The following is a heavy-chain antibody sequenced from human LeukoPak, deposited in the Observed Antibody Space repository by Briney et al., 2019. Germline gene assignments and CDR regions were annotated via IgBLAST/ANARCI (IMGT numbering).Heavy chain of an antibody. CDR2: INPNSGGT. J-gene: IGHJ5*02. Sequence: GASVKVSCKASGYTFTGYYMHWVRQAPGQGLEWMGWINPNSGGTNYAQKFQGRVTMTRDTSISTAYMELSRLRSDDTAVYYCAGSSGYDYENWFDPWGQGTLVTVSS. CDR3: AGSSGYDYENWFDP. V-gene: IGHV1-2*02. D-gene: IGHD5-12*01. CDR1: GYTFTGYY.